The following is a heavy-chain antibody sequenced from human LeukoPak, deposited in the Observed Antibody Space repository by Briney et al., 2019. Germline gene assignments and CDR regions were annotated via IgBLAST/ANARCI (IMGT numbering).Heavy chain of an antibody. CDR3: ARETPSRFFDY. D-gene: IGHD4-23*01. CDR2: INPKSGRT. CDR1: GYTLSNYD. Sequence: ASVKVSCKAFGYTLSNYDINWVRQATGQGLEWLGWINPKSGRTGYAQKFQDRITITRNTSISTAYMELSSLGSEDTAVYFCARETPSRFFDYWGQGTLVTVSS. V-gene: IGHV1-8*01. J-gene: IGHJ4*02.